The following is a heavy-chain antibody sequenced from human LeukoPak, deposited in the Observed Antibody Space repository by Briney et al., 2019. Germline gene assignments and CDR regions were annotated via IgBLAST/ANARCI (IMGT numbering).Heavy chain of an antibody. V-gene: IGHV3-30-3*01. CDR1: GFTFSSYA. CDR3: ARSVSGVWLFDY. J-gene: IGHJ4*02. D-gene: IGHD5/OR15-5a*01. CDR2: ISYDGSNK. Sequence: PGGSLRLSCAASGFTFSSYAMHWVRQALGKGLEWVAVISYDGSNKYYADSVKGRFTISRDNSKNTLYLQMNSLRAEDTAVYYCARSVSGVWLFDYRGRGTLVTVSS.